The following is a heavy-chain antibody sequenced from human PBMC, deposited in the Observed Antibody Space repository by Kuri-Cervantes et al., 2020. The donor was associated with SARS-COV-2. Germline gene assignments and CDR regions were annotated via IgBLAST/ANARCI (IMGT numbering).Heavy chain of an antibody. V-gene: IGHV4-34*01. D-gene: IGHD1-14*01. CDR3: ASAGVRVLIDLYSNHGFDY. CDR2: INHSGST. J-gene: IGHJ4*02. CDR1: GGSFSGYY. Sequence: SETLSLTCAVYGGSFSGYYWSWIRQRPGKGREWIGEINHSGSTNSNPSLKRRVTISVDTSKNKFSLKLSSVTAADTAVYYCASAGVRVLIDLYSNHGFDYWGQGTLVTVSS.